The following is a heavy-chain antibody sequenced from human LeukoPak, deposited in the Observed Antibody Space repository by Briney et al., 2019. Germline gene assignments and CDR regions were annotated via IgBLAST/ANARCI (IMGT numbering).Heavy chain of an antibody. V-gene: IGHV3-23*01. J-gene: IGHJ4*02. Sequence: SGGSLRLSCAASGFTFNNYAMSWVRQAPGKGLEWVSATSGSGTNKHYADSVKGRFTISRDNSKNTLYLLMASLRADDPAVYYCATVGGAWAEKTHWGQGTLVTVSS. CDR1: GFTFNNYA. D-gene: IGHD3-16*01. CDR3: ATVGGAWAEKTH. CDR2: TSGSGTNK.